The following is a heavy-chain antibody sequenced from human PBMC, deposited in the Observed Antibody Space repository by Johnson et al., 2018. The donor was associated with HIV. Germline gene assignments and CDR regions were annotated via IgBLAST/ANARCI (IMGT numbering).Heavy chain of an antibody. V-gene: IGHV3-30*02. J-gene: IGHJ3*02. CDR2: IRYDGSNK. Sequence: QVQLVESGGGVVQPGGSLRLSCAASGFEFSNYGMHWVRQAPGKGLEWVAFIRYDGSNKYYADSVKGRFTISRDNSKNTLYLQMNSLRAEDTAVYYCASLGANWGRGAFDIWGQGTMVTVSS. D-gene: IGHD7-27*01. CDR1: GFEFSNYG. CDR3: ASLGANWGRGAFDI.